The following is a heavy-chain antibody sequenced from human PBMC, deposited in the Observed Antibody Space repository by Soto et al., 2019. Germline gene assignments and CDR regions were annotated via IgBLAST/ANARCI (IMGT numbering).Heavy chain of an antibody. D-gene: IGHD6-13*01. J-gene: IGHJ4*02. Sequence: TLSLTCTVSGGSISSSSYYWGWIRQPPGKGLEWIGSIYYSGTTYYNPPLTSRVTMSVDTSKNQFSLKLTSVTAADTAVYYCARRKTAEFDYWGQGTLVTVSS. CDR1: GGSISSSSYY. CDR2: IYYSGTT. CDR3: ARRKTAEFDY. V-gene: IGHV4-39*01.